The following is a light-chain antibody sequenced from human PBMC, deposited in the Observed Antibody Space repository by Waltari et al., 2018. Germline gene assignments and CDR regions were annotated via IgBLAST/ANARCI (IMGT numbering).Light chain of an antibody. CDR2: GAS. CDR3: QQYGNSPWT. Sequence: CRASQSVSSSYLAWYQQKPGQAPRRLIYGASSRASGIPDRFSGSGSGADFTLTISRLEPEDFAVYYCQQYGNSPWTFGQGTKVEIK. J-gene: IGKJ1*01. V-gene: IGKV3-20*01. CDR1: QSVSSSY.